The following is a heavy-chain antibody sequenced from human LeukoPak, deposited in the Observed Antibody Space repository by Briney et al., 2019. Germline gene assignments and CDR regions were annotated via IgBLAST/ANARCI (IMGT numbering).Heavy chain of an antibody. D-gene: IGHD3-22*01. CDR1: GGSISSSSYY. CDR3: ARVPGLDSSGYYFDY. Sequence: SETLSLTCTVSGGSISSSSYYWGWIRQPPGKGLEWIGSIYYSGSTYYNPSLKSRVTISVDTSKNQFSLKLSSVTAADTAVHYCARVPGLDSSGYYFDYWGQGTLVTVSS. V-gene: IGHV4-39*07. CDR2: IYYSGST. J-gene: IGHJ4*02.